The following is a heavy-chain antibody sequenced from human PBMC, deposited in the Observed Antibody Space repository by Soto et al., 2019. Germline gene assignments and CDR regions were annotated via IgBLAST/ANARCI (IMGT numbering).Heavy chain of an antibody. J-gene: IGHJ5*02. Sequence: GGSLRLSCAASGFTFSSCGMHWVRQAPGKGLEWVAVIWYDGSNKYYADSVKGRFTISRDNSKNTLYLQMNSLRAEDTAVYYCARDRKGYYNWFDPWGQGPLVTVSS. D-gene: IGHD3-22*01. CDR3: ARDRKGYYNWFDP. CDR1: GFTFSSCG. V-gene: IGHV3-33*01. CDR2: IWYDGSNK.